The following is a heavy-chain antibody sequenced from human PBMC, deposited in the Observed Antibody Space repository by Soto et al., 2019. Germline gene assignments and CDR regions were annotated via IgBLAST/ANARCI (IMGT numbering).Heavy chain of an antibody. J-gene: IGHJ4*02. CDR2: IWYDGSNT. D-gene: IGHD3-3*01. Sequence: GGSLRLSCVASGFFLRDFGMHWVRQAPGKGLEWVSVIWYDGSNTYQGESVKGRFTMSRDISKNTLYLQMNSLRAEDTAVYYCAKEKGTSVGVVILTGTFDYWGQENLVTVSS. CDR1: GFFLRDFG. V-gene: IGHV3-33*06. CDR3: AKEKGTSVGVVILTGTFDY.